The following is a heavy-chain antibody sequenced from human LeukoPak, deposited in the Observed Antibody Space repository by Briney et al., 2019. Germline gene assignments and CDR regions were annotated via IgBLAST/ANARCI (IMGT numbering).Heavy chain of an antibody. CDR1: GFTFSSYD. J-gene: IGHJ4*02. CDR2: FTGSCII. V-gene: IGHV3-48*01. CDR3: ARGYYKLDY. Sequence: GGSLRLSCAASGFTFSSYDMNWVRQAPGKGLEWVSYFTGSCIIYYADSVKGRFTISRDNAKNSLYLQMNSLRVEDTAVYYCARGYYKLDYWGQGTLVTVSS. D-gene: IGHD2-15*01.